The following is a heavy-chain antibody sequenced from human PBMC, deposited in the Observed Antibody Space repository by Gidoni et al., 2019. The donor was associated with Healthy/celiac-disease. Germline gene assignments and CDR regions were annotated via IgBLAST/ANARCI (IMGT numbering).Heavy chain of an antibody. D-gene: IGHD2-8*01. V-gene: IGHV3-7*01. J-gene: IGHJ4*02. CDR1: GFTFSSYW. CDR2: IKQDGSEK. CDR3: ALGYCTNGVCFPGEV. Sequence: EVQLVESGGGLVQPGGSLRLSCAASGFTFSSYWMSWVRQAPGKGLEWVANIKQDGSEKYYVDSVKGRFTISRDNAKNSLYLQMNSLRAEDTAVYYCALGYCTNGVCFPGEVWGQGTLVTVSS.